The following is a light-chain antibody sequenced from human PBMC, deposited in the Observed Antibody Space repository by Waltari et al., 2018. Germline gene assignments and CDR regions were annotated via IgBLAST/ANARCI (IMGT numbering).Light chain of an antibody. CDR3: QQYYTTPMYT. Sequence: EIVLTQSPATLSLPPGEGATLSCRASQSVDYYLAWDQQKPGQPPKLLIYWASTRESGVPDRFSGSGSGTDFTLTISSLQAEDVAVYYCQQYYTTPMYTFGQGTKLEIK. J-gene: IGKJ2*01. CDR1: QSVDYY. CDR2: WAS. V-gene: IGKV4-1*01.